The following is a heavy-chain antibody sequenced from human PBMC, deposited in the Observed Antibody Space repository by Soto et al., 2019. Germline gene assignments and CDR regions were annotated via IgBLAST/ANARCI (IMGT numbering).Heavy chain of an antibody. CDR3: ARGMTTVSTDNGMDV. CDR1: GFTFSSYA. D-gene: IGHD4-4*01. Sequence: GGSLRLSCAASGFTFSSYAMHWVRQAPGKGLEWVAVISYDGSSKYYADSVKGRFTISRDNSKNTLYLQMNSLRAEDTAVYYCARGMTTVSTDNGMDVWGQGTTVTVSS. J-gene: IGHJ6*02. CDR2: ISYDGSSK. V-gene: IGHV3-30*04.